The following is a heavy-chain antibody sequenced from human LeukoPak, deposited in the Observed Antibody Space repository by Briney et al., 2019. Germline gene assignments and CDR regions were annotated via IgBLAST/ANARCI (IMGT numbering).Heavy chain of an antibody. D-gene: IGHD4-17*01. CDR3: AKFWDFGDYAIDY. V-gene: IGHV3-23*01. CDR1: GFTFSAYA. Sequence: PGGSLRLSCEASGFTFSAYAMTWVRQAPGKGLEWVSAVSGSGDSTYYAGSVKGRFTISRDNSKNTVYLQMNSLRAEDTAVYYCAKFWDFGDYAIDYWGQGTLVTVSS. J-gene: IGHJ4*02. CDR2: VSGSGDST.